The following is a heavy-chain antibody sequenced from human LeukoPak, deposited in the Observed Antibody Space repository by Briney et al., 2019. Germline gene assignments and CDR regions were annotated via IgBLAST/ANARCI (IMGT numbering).Heavy chain of an antibody. J-gene: IGHJ5*02. V-gene: IGHV4-39*01. Sequence: PSETLSLTCTVSGGSISSSSYYWGWIRQPPGKGLEWIGSIYYSGSTYYNPSLKSRVTISVDTSKNQFSLKLSSVTAADTAVYYCARHPFGVVIWGRDNWFDPWGQGTLVTVSS. CDR2: IYYSGST. CDR3: ARHPFGVVIWGRDNWFDP. CDR1: GGSISSSSYY. D-gene: IGHD3-3*01.